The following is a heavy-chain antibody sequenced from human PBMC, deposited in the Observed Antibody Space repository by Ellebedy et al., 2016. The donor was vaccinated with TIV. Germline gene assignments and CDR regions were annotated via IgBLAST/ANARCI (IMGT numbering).Heavy chain of an antibody. CDR1: GGTFSSYA. CDR3: ARDPSGYSYTIDY. D-gene: IGHD5-18*01. CDR2: INPNSGGT. V-gene: IGHV1-2*02. Sequence: ASVKVSXKASGGTFSSYAISWVRQAPGQGLEWMGWINPNSGGTNYAQKFQGRVTMTRDTSISTAYMELSRLRSDDTAVYYCARDPSGYSYTIDYWGQGTLVTVSS. J-gene: IGHJ4*02.